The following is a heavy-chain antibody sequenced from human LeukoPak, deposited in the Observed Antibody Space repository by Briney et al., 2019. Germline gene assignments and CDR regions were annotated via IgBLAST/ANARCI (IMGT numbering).Heavy chain of an antibody. CDR3: ARGKVATSYFDY. CDR1: GGSINSYY. CDR2: VYSSGSA. D-gene: IGHD5-12*01. J-gene: IGHJ4*02. V-gene: IGHV4-4*07. Sequence: SETLSLTCSVSGGSINSYYWSWIRQPAGKELEWIGRVYSSGSANYNPSLESRVTMSVGTSKNQLSLKLTSVTAADTAMYFCARGKVATSYFDYWGQGTLVTVSS.